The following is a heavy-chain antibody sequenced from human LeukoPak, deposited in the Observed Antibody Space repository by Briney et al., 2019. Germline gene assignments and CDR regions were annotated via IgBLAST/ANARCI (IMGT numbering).Heavy chain of an antibody. CDR2: INYSGST. Sequence: TSETLSLTCTVSGGSITSRSNYWGWIRQPPGKGLEWIGSINYSGSTYYNPSLKSRVTISVDTSKNQFSLKLSSVTAADTAVYYCARRTPIWFGERRNYYYYMDVWGKGTTVTISS. V-gene: IGHV4-39*07. D-gene: IGHD3-10*01. CDR1: GGSITSRSNY. CDR3: ARRTPIWFGERRNYYYYMDV. J-gene: IGHJ6*03.